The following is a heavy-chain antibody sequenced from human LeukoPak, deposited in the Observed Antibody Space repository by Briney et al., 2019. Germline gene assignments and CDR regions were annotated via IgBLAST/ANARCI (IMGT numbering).Heavy chain of an antibody. CDR3: THVVEVFAYNWFDP. D-gene: IGHD1-14*01. CDR2: IYWDDDK. CDR1: GFSLSTSGVG. Sequence: SGPTLVNPTQTLTLTCTFSGFSLSTSGVGVGWIRQPPGKALEWLALIYWDDDKRYSPSLKSRLTITKDTSKNQVVLTMTNMDPVDTATYYCTHVVEVFAYNWFDPWGQGTLVTVSS. V-gene: IGHV2-5*02. J-gene: IGHJ5*02.